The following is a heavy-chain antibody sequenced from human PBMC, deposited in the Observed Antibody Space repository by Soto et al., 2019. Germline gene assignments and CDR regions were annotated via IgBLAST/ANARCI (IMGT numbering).Heavy chain of an antibody. V-gene: IGHV3-30*18. Sequence: ESGGGAVQPGRSLRLSCAASGFTFRNYGMHWVRQAPGKGLEWETIISYNGSNKYYADSVKGRFNISRDNYKNTLYLQMSSLRVEDTAVYYCAKARDHYYYYGIDVWGQGTTVTVSS. CDR1: GFTFRNYG. CDR2: ISYNGSNK. J-gene: IGHJ6*02. CDR3: AKARDHYYYYGIDV.